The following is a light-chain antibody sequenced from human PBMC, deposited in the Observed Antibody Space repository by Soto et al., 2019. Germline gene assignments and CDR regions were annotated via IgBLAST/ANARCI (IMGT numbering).Light chain of an antibody. Sequence: QSVLTQPPSVSGAPGQRVTISCTVSSSNIGAGRDVHWYRQLPGAAPKFLISDSNHRPSGVPDRFSVSKSGASASLAITGLRAEDEGDYFCQSYGTSLSGLYVFGTGTKLTVL. CDR3: QSYGTSLSGLYV. J-gene: IGLJ1*01. V-gene: IGLV1-40*01. CDR2: DSN. CDR1: SSNIGAGRD.